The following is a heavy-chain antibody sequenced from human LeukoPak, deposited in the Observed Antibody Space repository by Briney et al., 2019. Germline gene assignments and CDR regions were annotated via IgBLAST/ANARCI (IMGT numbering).Heavy chain of an antibody. J-gene: IGHJ4*02. CDR1: GGSFSGYY. Sequence: SETLSLTCAVYGGSFSGYYRSWIRQPPGKGLEWIGEINHSGSTNYNPSLKSRVTISVDTSKNQFSLKLSSVTAADTAVYYCARVWFGETTQYYFDYWGQGTLVTVSS. V-gene: IGHV4-34*01. CDR3: ARVWFGETTQYYFDY. D-gene: IGHD3-10*01. CDR2: INHSGST.